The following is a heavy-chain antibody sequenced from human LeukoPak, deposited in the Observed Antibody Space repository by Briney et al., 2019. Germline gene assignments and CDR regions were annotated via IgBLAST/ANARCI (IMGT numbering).Heavy chain of an antibody. CDR2: TSYTGNT. CDR1: GGSISSGGYY. D-gene: IGHD4-17*01. CDR3: ARRGLTTANPFDS. V-gene: IGHV4-31*03. Sequence: PSETLSLTCTVSGGSISSGGYYWSWIRQYPGKGLEWIGYTSYTGNTYYNLSLKSRVIISVDTSENQFSLKLSSVTAADTAVYYCARRGLTTANPFDSWGQGTLVTVSS. J-gene: IGHJ4*02.